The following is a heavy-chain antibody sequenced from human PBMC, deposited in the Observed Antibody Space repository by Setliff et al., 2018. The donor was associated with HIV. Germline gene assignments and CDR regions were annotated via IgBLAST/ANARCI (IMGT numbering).Heavy chain of an antibody. CDR3: AKDLSYYDSSGPIDY. Sequence: GGSLRLSCAAFGFTFSSYGMHWVRQAPGKGLEWVAIIWYDGSNKYYADSVKGRFTISRDNSKNTLYLQMNSLRAEDTAVYYCAKDLSYYDSSGPIDYWGQGTLVTVSS. CDR2: IWYDGSNK. D-gene: IGHD3-22*01. CDR1: GFTFSSYG. J-gene: IGHJ4*02. V-gene: IGHV3-33*06.